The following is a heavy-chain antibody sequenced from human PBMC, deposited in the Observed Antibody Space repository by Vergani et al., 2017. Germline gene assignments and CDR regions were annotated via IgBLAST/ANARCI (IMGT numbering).Heavy chain of an antibody. Sequence: VQLVESGGGVVQPGRSLRLSCAASGFTFSSHSMNWVRQAPGKGLEWVSYINSSSSTIYYADSVKGRFTISRDNAKNPLYLQMNSRGAEDTALYHCARGGNGDLRSGAFDIWGQGTMVTVSS. CDR2: INSSSSTI. J-gene: IGHJ3*02. D-gene: IGHD4-17*01. CDR3: ARGGNGDLRSGAFDI. V-gene: IGHV3-48*04. CDR1: GFTFSSHS.